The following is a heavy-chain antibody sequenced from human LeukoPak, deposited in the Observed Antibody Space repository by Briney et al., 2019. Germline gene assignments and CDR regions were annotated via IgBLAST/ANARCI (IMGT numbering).Heavy chain of an antibody. CDR1: GFTFSTYG. CDR2: MHYDGNIK. Sequence: GGSLRLSCAASGFTFSTYGMPWVRQAPGKGLEWVAFMHYDGNIKYYADSVKGRFTISRDTSKNTLYLQMNSLRVEDTAVYYCAKDACSGGTCYGGWYCDLWGRGTLVTVSS. V-gene: IGHV3-30*02. D-gene: IGHD2-15*01. CDR3: AKDACSGGTCYGGWYCDL. J-gene: IGHJ2*01.